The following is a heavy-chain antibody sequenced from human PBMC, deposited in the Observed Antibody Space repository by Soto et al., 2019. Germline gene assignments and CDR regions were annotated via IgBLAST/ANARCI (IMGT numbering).Heavy chain of an antibody. CDR2: INAGNGNT. J-gene: IGHJ4*02. CDR1: GYTFTSYA. V-gene: IGHV1-3*01. Sequence: ASVKVSCKASGYTFTSYAMHWVRQAPGQRLEWMGWINAGNGNTKYSQKFQGRVTITRDTSAGTAYMELSSLRSEDTAVYYCARGGRAQLVSDYWGQGTLVTVSS. CDR3: ARGGRAQLVSDY. D-gene: IGHD6-6*01.